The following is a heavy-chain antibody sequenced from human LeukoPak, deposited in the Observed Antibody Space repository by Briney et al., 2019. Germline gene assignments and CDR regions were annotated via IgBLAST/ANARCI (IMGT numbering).Heavy chain of an antibody. CDR1: GFTFSSYA. CDR3: AKAVGYGVVVTGFQH. CDR2: ISGSGGST. Sequence: GGSLGLSCAASGFTFSSYAMSWVRQAPGKGLEWVSAISGSGGSTYYADSVKGRFTISRDNSKNTPYLQMNSLRAEDTAVYYCAKAVGYGVVVTGFQHWGQGTLVTVSS. D-gene: IGHD3-22*01. V-gene: IGHV3-23*01. J-gene: IGHJ1*01.